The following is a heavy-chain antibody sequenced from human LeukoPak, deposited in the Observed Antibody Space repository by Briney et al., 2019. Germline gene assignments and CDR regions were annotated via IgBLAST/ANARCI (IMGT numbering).Heavy chain of an antibody. V-gene: IGHV4-59*08. CDR3: ARLGIGVVPSAMLGDYYFDY. CDR2: IYYSGST. J-gene: IGHJ4*02. CDR1: GGSFSGYY. D-gene: IGHD2-2*01. Sequence: SETLSLTCAVYGGSFSGYYWSWIRQPPGKGLEWIGYIYYSGSTKYNPSLKSRVTISVDTSKNQFSLKLTSVTAADTAVYYCARLGIGVVPSAMLGDYYFDYWGQGTLVTVSS.